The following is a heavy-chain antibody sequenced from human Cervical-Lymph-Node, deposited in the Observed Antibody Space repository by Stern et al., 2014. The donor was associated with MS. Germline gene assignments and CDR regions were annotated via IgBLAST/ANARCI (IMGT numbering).Heavy chain of an antibody. CDR2: TIPMLGIT. CDR1: GGTFSTYA. J-gene: IGHJ4*02. D-gene: IGHD3-22*01. Sequence: QVQLVQSGAEVKKPGSSVKVSCKASGGTFSTYAISWVRQAPGQGLEWMGRTIPMLGITNSAQNFQGRVTITADRSTSTAYLDLTSLTSEDTAVYYCVTYDRNAYAFANWGQGTLVTVSS. CDR3: VTYDRNAYAFAN. V-gene: IGHV1-69*09.